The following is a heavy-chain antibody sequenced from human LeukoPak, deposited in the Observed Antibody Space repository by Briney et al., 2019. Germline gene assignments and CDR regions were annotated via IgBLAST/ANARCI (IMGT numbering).Heavy chain of an antibody. CDR3: ARDFNIAVAGSYFDY. J-gene: IGHJ4*02. Sequence: PGGSLRLSCAASGFTFSSYSMNWVRQAPGKGLEWVSSISSSSSYIYYADPVKGRFTISRDNAKNSLYLQMNSLRAEDTAVYYCARDFNIAVAGSYFDYWGQGTLVTVSS. CDR2: ISSSSSYI. CDR1: GFTFSSYS. D-gene: IGHD6-19*01. V-gene: IGHV3-21*01.